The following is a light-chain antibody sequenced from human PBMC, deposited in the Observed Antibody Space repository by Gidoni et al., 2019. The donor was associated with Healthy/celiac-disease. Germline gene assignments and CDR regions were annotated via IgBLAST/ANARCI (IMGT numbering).Light chain of an antibody. CDR1: QSVSSSY. J-gene: IGKJ4*01. CDR2: GAS. CDR3: QQYGSSPLT. V-gene: IGKV3-20*01. Sequence: EIVLTQSPGTLSLSPGDRATLACRASQSVSSSYFAWYQQKPGQAPRLLLYGASSRATGIPDRFSGSWAGTDFTLTISRLEPEDFAVYYCQQYGSSPLTFXGXTKVEIK.